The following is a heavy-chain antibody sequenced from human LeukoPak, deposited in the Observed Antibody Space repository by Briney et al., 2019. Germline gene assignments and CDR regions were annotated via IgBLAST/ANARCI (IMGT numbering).Heavy chain of an antibody. V-gene: IGHV3-21*01. CDR1: GFTFSSYS. D-gene: IGHD3-9*01. CDR3: ARDGDILTGYYPHYYMDV. J-gene: IGHJ6*03. CDR2: IGSSSYI. Sequence: PGGSLRLSCAASGFTFSSYSMNWVRQAPGKGLEWVSSIGSSSYIYYADSVKGRFTISRDNAKNSLYLQMNSLRAEDTAVYYCARDGDILTGYYPHYYMDVWGKGTTVTVSS.